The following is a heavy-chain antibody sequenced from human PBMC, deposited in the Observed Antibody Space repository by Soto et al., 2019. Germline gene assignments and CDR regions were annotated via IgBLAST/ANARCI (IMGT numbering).Heavy chain of an antibody. D-gene: IGHD5-12*01. CDR2: IIPILGIA. CDR1: GGTFSSYT. Sequence: ASVKVSCEASGGTFSSYTISWVRQAPGQGLEWMGRIIPILGIANYAQKFQGRVTITADKSTSTAYMELSSLRSEDTAVYYCAREGDIVATILTKDAFDIWGQGTMVTVSS. V-gene: IGHV1-69*04. J-gene: IGHJ3*02. CDR3: AREGDIVATILTKDAFDI.